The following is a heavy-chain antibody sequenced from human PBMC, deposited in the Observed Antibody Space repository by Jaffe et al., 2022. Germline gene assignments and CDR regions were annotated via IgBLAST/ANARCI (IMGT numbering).Heavy chain of an antibody. CDR1: GGSISINNYY. CDR3: TRSHDPNQVVGYYYYMDV. V-gene: IGHV4-39*01. CDR2: INYSGGT. Sequence: QLQLQESGPGLVKPSETLSLTCTVSGGSISINNYYWGWIRQPPGKGLEWIGSINYSGGTYYNPSLRSRVTISVDTSKNQFSLKLSSVTAADTAVYYCTRSHDPNQVVGYYYYMDVWGKGTTVTVSS. J-gene: IGHJ6*03. D-gene: IGHD2-2*01.